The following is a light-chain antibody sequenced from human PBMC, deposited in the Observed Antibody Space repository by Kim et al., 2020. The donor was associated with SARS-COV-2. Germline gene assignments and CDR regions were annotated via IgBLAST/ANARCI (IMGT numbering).Light chain of an antibody. Sequence: SSELTQDPVVSVALGQTVRITCQGDSPRRYYASWYQQKPGQAPVLIIFAKNNRASGIPDRFSGSNSGDTASLTITGAQAEDEADYYCHSRDSSGDHRVFG. V-gene: IGLV3-19*01. CDR1: SPRRYY. J-gene: IGLJ3*02. CDR3: HSRDSSGDHRV. CDR2: AKN.